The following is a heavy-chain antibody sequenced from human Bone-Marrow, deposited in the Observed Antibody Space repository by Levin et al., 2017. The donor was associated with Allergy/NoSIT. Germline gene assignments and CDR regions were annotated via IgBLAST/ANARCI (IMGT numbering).Heavy chain of an antibody. Sequence: GASVKVSCKVSGYRFTEVAMHWVRQAPGKGLEWLGSFDPENGESIYAENLQGRVTMTEDSSTDTAYVELRGLRSEDTAVYYCAADTHRFEFGLRFVDSIVLDNWGQGTLVTVSS. J-gene: IGHJ4*02. CDR3: AADTHRFEFGLRFVDSIVLDN. V-gene: IGHV1-24*01. CDR1: GYRFTEVA. CDR2: FDPENGES. D-gene: IGHD5-12*01.